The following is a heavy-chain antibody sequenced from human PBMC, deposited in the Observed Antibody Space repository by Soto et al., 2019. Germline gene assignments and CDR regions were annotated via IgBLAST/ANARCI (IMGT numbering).Heavy chain of an antibody. D-gene: IGHD1-26*01. Sequence: ASVKVSCKASGYTFTGHYIHWVRQAPEQGPEWMGEIGPESGATRYAQRFQGRVTMTRDTSITTVYMELNNLSPDDTAVYYCGRGRSGQIVVFYWGQGTPVTVSS. CDR2: IGPESGAT. V-gene: IGHV1-2*02. J-gene: IGHJ4*02. CDR1: GYTFTGHY. CDR3: GRGRSGQIVVFY.